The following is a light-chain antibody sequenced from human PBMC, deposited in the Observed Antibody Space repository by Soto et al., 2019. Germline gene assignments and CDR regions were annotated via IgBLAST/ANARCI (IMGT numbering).Light chain of an antibody. CDR1: SSNIGAGYD. Sequence: QSVLTQPPSVSGAPGQRVTISCTGSSSNIGAGYDVHWYQQLPGTAPKLLIYGNSNRPSGVPDRFSGSKSGTSASLAITGLQSEDEADYYCQSYDSSLSCSWMFGGGTKVTVL. CDR3: QSYDSSLSCSWM. J-gene: IGLJ3*02. V-gene: IGLV1-40*01. CDR2: GNS.